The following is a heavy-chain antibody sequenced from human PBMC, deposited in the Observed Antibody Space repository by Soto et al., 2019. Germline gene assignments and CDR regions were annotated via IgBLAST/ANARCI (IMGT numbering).Heavy chain of an antibody. CDR2: IYYSGST. J-gene: IGHJ4*02. CDR1: GGSISSYY. CDR3: ARAWSSGWAH. V-gene: IGHV4-59*01. D-gene: IGHD6-19*01. Sequence: KPSETLSLTCTVSGGSISSYYWSWIRQPPGKGLEWIGYIYYSGSTNYNPSLKSRVTISVDTSKNQFSLKLSSVTAADTAVYYCARAWSSGWAHWGQGTLVTVSS.